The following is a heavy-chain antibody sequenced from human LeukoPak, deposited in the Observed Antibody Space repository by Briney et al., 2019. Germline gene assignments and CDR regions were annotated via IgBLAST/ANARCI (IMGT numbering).Heavy chain of an antibody. Sequence: TGGSLRLSCAASGFTFSSYAMSWVRQAPGKGLEWVSAISGSGGSTYYADSVKGRFTISRDNSKNTLYLQMNSLRAGDTAVYYCAKDLGSYYYYMGVWGKGTKVNVSS. J-gene: IGHJ6*03. CDR3: AKDLGSYYYYMGV. CDR1: GFTFSSYA. V-gene: IGHV3-23*01. D-gene: IGHD3-10*01. CDR2: ISGSGGST.